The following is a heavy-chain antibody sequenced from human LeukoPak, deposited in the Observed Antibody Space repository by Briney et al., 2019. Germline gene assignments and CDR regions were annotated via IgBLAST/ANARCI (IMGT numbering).Heavy chain of an antibody. CDR3: ARHYYGSENYYFDF. Sequence: SQTLSLTCGVSGDSISNGGYSWSWIRQPPGKGLDWIGYIYNSGTTYYNPSLKSRVTILVDTPRNQFSLKLTSVTAADTAVYYCARHYYGSENYYFDFWGQGTLVTVSS. CDR2: IYNSGTT. J-gene: IGHJ4*02. D-gene: IGHD3-10*01. CDR1: GDSISNGGYS. V-gene: IGHV4-30-4*07.